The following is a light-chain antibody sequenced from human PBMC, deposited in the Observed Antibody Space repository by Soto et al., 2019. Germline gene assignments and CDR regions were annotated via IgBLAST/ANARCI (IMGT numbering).Light chain of an antibody. CDR2: EVS. Sequence: QSVLTQPASVSGSPGQSITISCTGTSSDVGGYNYVSWYQQHPGKAPKLMIYEVSNRPSGVSNRFSGSKSGNTASLASSGLQAEDEADYYCSSYTTSFTLVVFGGGTQLTVL. J-gene: IGLJ2*01. CDR3: SSYTTSFTLVV. CDR1: SSDVGGYNY. V-gene: IGLV2-14*01.